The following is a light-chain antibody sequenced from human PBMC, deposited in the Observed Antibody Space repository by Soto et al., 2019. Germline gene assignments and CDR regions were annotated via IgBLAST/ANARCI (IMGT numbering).Light chain of an antibody. J-gene: IGKJ2*01. CDR3: QQYQSYMYT. Sequence: DIQMTQSPSTLSASVGDRVTITCRASQTSNYWLAWYQQKPGKAPKLLIYKASSLESGVPSRFSGSGSGTEFTLTIIGLQPDECATYYCQQYQSYMYTFDQGTKLEIK. CDR2: KAS. CDR1: QTSNYW. V-gene: IGKV1-5*03.